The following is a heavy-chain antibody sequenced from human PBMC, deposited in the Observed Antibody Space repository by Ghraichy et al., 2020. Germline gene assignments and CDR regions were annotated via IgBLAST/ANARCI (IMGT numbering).Heavy chain of an antibody. CDR2: ISSSGSTI. D-gene: IGHD4-11*01. Sequence: LSLTCAASGFTFSDYYMSWIRQAPGKGLEWVSYISSSGSTIYYADSVKGRFTISRDNAKNSLYLQMNSLRAEDTAVYYCARDRWDFGYSNPRPYGMDVWGQGTTVTVSS. CDR3: ARDRWDFGYSNPRPYGMDV. J-gene: IGHJ6*02. V-gene: IGHV3-11*01. CDR1: GFTFSDYY.